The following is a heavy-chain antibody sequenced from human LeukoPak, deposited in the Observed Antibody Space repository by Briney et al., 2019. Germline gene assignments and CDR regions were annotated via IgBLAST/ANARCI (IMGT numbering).Heavy chain of an antibody. CDR3: ARRLRGYSGYDCYYYMDV. D-gene: IGHD5-12*01. V-gene: IGHV4-4*07. CDR1: GGSISSYY. Sequence: ASETLSLTCTVSGGSISSYYWSWIRQPAGKGLEWIGRIYTSGSTNYNPSLKSRVTMSVDTSKNQFSLKLSSVTAADTAVYYCARRLRGYSGYDCYYYMDVWGKGTTVTVSS. J-gene: IGHJ6*03. CDR2: IYTSGST.